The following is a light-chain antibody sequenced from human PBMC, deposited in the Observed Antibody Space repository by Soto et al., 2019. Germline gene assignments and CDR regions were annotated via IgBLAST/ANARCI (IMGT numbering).Light chain of an antibody. V-gene: IGKV3-11*01. J-gene: IGKJ5*01. CDR1: QSFRGL. CDR3: QQRHMWPIT. CDR2: DAY. Sequence: EVVLTQSPVTPSLSPGERATLSCRASQSFRGLLAWYQQKPGQAPRLLIYDAYNRATGIPPRFSGSGSGTDFTLTISSLEPEDSEVYYCQQRHMWPITFGQGTRLEIK.